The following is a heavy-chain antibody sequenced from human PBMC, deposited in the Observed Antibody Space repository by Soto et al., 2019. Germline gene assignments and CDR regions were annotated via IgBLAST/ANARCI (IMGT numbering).Heavy chain of an antibody. D-gene: IGHD3-10*01. V-gene: IGHV3-73*01. CDR3: TYTRITMVRGALDYMDV. J-gene: IGHJ6*03. CDR2: IRSKANSYAT. Sequence: GGSLRLSCAASGFTFSGSAMHWVRQASGKGLEWVGRIRSKANSYATAYAASVKGRFTISRDDSKNTAYLQMNSLKTEDTAVYYCTYTRITMVRGALDYMDVWGKGTTVTVSS. CDR1: GFTFSGSA.